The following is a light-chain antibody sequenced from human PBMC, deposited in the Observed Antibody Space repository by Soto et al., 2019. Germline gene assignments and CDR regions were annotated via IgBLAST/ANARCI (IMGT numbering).Light chain of an antibody. CDR1: QSVHSD. CDR2: DAS. V-gene: IGKV3-15*01. CDR3: QQYTNWPPLT. J-gene: IGKJ4*01. Sequence: EIVMTQSPATLSVSPGEGATLSCRASQSVHSDLAWYQQKPGQAPRLLIYDASTRATGIPARFSGSGTGTEFTLTISSLQSEDFAVYYCQQYTNWPPLTFGGGTKVEI.